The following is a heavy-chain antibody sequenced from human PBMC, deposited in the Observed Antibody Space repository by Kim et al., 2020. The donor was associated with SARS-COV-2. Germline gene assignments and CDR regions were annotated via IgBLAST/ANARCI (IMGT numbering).Heavy chain of an antibody. Sequence: GGSLRLSCAASGFSVINTYMSWVRQAPGRGLEWVSVLYTDGITYYADSVRGRFSVSRDNAKSTLYLQMNSLRGEDTAIYYCAQSKGTYLDFWGQGTLVTVSA. CDR1: GFSVINTY. CDR2: LYTDGIT. D-gene: IGHD3-9*01. CDR3: AQSKGTYLDF. V-gene: IGHV3-53*01. J-gene: IGHJ1*01.